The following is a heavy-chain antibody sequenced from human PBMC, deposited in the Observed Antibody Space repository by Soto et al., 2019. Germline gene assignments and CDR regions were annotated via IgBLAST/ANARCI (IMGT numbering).Heavy chain of an antibody. Sequence: PSETLSPTCAVYGGSFSGYYWSWIRQPPGKGLEWIGEINHSGSTNYNPSLKSRVTISVDTSKNQFSLKLSSVTAADTAVYYCARGWGTTYYFDYWGQGTLVTVSS. CDR2: INHSGST. CDR3: ARGWGTTYYFDY. V-gene: IGHV4-34*01. J-gene: IGHJ4*02. D-gene: IGHD3-16*01. CDR1: GGSFSGYY.